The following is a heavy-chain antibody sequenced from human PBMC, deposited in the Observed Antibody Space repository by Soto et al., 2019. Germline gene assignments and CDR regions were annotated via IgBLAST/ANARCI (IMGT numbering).Heavy chain of an antibody. CDR1: GGSFSGYY. Sequence: PSETLSLTCAVYGGSFSGYYWSWIRQPPGKGLEWIGEINHSGSTNYNPSLKSRVTISVDTSKNQFSLKLSSVTAADTAVYYCARPSGWYAYIDYWGQGTLVTVSS. CDR2: INHSGST. J-gene: IGHJ4*02. V-gene: IGHV4-34*01. CDR3: ARPSGWYAYIDY. D-gene: IGHD6-19*01.